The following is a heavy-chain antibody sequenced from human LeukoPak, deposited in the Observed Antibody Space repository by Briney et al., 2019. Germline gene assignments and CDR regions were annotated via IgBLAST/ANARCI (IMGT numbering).Heavy chain of an antibody. CDR3: ARAVNLYGSGSYYFGY. CDR2: NTNTGNP. D-gene: IGHD3-10*01. V-gene: IGHV7-4-1*02. J-gene: IGHJ4*02. Sequence: NTNTGNPTYAQGFTGRFVFSLDTSVSTAYLQISSLKAEDTAVYYCARAVNLYGSGSYYFGYWGQGTLVTVSS.